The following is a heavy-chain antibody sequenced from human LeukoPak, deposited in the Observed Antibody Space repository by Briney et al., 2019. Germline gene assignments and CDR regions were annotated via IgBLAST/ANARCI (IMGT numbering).Heavy chain of an antibody. D-gene: IGHD1-26*01. CDR2: IYTSGST. CDR1: GGSIGSYY. Sequence: SETLSLTCTVSGGSIGSYYWSWIRQPAGKGLEWIGRIYTSGSTNYNPSLKSRATMSVDTSKNQFSLKLSSVTAADTAVYYCARDRSGSYYYYYYMDVWGKGTTVTVSS. J-gene: IGHJ6*03. V-gene: IGHV4-4*07. CDR3: ARDRSGSYYYYYYMDV.